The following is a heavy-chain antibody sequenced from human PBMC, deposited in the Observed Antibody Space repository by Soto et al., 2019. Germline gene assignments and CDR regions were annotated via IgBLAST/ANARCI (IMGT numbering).Heavy chain of an antibody. CDR2: MNPNSGNT. Sequence: ASVKVSCKASGYTFTSYDINWVRQATGQGLEWIGWMNPNSGNTGYAQKFQGRVTMTRNTSISTAYMELSSLRSEDTAVYYCARPRGDYGSGSYDYWGQGTLVTVSS. CDR3: ARPRGDYGSGSYDY. J-gene: IGHJ4*02. CDR1: GYTFTSYD. D-gene: IGHD6-19*01. V-gene: IGHV1-8*01.